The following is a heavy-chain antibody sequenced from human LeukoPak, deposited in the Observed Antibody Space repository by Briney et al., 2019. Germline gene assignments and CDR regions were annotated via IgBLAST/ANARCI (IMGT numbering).Heavy chain of an antibody. V-gene: IGHV1-69*01. J-gene: IGHJ6*02. D-gene: IGHD3-3*01. CDR3: ARPNNIPYDFWTRIAPTRYYYGMDV. CDR1: GGTFISYA. Sequence: GSSVTVSCKASGGTFISYAISWVRQAPGQGLEWMGGIIPIFGTANYAQKFQGRVTITADESTSTAYMELGSLRSEDTAVYYCARPNNIPYDFWTRIAPTRYYYGMDVWGQGTTVTVSS. CDR2: IIPIFGTA.